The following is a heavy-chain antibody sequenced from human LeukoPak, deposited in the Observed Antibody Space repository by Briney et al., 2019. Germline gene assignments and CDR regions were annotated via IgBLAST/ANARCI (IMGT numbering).Heavy chain of an antibody. CDR2: VSAYNGNT. J-gene: IGHJ3*01. Sequence: ASVTVSCKASGYTFTSCGICWVRQAPGQGPEWMGWVSAYNGNTNYAQKFRGRVTMTTDASTNTAYMELRSLSFDDTAVYYCARDAPQWRNTFDFWGQGTMITVS. CDR3: ARDAPQWRNTFDF. V-gene: IGHV1-18*01. CDR1: GYTFTSCG. D-gene: IGHD6-19*01.